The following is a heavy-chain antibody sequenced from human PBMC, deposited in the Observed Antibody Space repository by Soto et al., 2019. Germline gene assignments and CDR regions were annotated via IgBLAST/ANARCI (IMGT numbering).Heavy chain of an antibody. J-gene: IGHJ4*01. CDR2: ISGSGGST. CDR3: AKRPPRGSYFDY. D-gene: IGHD3-10*01. V-gene: IGHV3-23*01. Sequence: PLRLSRAASGFTFSSYATSYVRQAPGKGLEWVSAISGSGGSTYYADSVKGRFTISRDNSKNTLYLQMNSLRAEDTAVYYCAKRPPRGSYFDYWGHGTLVTVSS. CDR1: GFTFSSYA.